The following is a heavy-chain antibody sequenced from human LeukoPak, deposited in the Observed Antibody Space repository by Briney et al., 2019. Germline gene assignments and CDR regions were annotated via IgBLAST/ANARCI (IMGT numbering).Heavy chain of an antibody. Sequence: ASVKVSCKASGYTFTGYYMHWVRQAPGQGLEWMGRINPNSSGTNYAQKFQGRVTMTRDTSISTAYMELSSLRSEDTAVYYCATSPSWYEAFDIWGQGTMVTVSS. D-gene: IGHD6-13*01. CDR3: ATSPSWYEAFDI. V-gene: IGHV1-2*06. J-gene: IGHJ3*02. CDR2: INPNSSGT. CDR1: GYTFTGYY.